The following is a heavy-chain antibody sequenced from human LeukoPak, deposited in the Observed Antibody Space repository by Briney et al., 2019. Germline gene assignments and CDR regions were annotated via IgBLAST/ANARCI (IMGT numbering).Heavy chain of an antibody. CDR2: IIPIFGTA. Sequence: SVKVSCTASGGTFSSYAISWVRQAPGQGLEWMGGIIPIFGTANYAQKFQGRVTITADESTSTAYMELSSLRSEDTAVYYCARGPSYYDSSGYYGLWAFWGQGTLVTVSS. CDR1: GGTFSSYA. V-gene: IGHV1-69*01. J-gene: IGHJ4*02. CDR3: ARGPSYYDSSGYYGLWAF. D-gene: IGHD3-22*01.